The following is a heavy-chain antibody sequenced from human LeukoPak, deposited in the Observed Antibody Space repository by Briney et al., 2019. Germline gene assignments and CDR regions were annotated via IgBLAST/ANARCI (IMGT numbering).Heavy chain of an antibody. J-gene: IGHJ4*02. CDR2: IRSSGSNI. Sequence: PGGSLRLSCAASGFTFSSYAMSWVRQAPGKGLEWVSVIRSSGSNIYYADSVKGRFTISRDNSKNTLYLQMNSLRAEDTAVYYCAKDARNYDSSGYFNYWGQGTLVTVSS. CDR1: GFTFSSYA. V-gene: IGHV3-23*01. CDR3: AKDARNYDSSGYFNY. D-gene: IGHD3-22*01.